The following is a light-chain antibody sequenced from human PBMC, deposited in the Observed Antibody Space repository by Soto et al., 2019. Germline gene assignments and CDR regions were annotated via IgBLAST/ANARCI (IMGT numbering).Light chain of an antibody. Sequence: QSALTQPACVSGSPGQSITISCTGTSSDVGRYNYVSWYQQHPGKAPKLMIHDVSNRPSGVSDRFSGSKSGNTASLTISGLQSEDEADYYCSSYTSSNSLYAFGTGTKLTVL. J-gene: IGLJ1*01. CDR1: SSDVGRYNY. CDR2: DVS. CDR3: SSYTSSNSLYA. V-gene: IGLV2-14*01.